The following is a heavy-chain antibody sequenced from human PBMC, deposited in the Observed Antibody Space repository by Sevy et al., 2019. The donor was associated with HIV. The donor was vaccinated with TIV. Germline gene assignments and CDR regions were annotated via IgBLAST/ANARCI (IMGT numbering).Heavy chain of an antibody. D-gene: IGHD3-22*01. CDR1: GYRFTSYW. CDR2: VYPDDSDI. V-gene: IGHV5-51*01. J-gene: IGHJ4*02. CDR3: ARRVYDSSGYPQYYFDY. Sequence: GESLKISCKGSGYRFTSYWIGWVRQMPGKGLEWMGIVYPDDSDIRYSPSFQGQVTISADKSINTAYLPWSSLKASDTAMYFCARRVYDSSGYPQYYFDYWGQGTLVTVS.